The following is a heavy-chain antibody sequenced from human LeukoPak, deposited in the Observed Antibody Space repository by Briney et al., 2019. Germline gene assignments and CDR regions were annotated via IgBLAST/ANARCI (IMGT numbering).Heavy chain of an antibody. J-gene: IGHJ4*02. CDR3: ARVLAYCSSTSCHDY. V-gene: IGHV1-18*01. D-gene: IGHD2-2*01. CDR1: GYTFTNHG. Sequence: ASVKVSCKASGYTFTNHGVSWVRQAPGQGLEWMGWISAYNGNTDYAQKLQGRVTMTTDTSTSTAYMELRSLRSDDTAVYYCARVLAYCSSTSCHDYWGQGTLVTVYS. CDR2: ISAYNGNT.